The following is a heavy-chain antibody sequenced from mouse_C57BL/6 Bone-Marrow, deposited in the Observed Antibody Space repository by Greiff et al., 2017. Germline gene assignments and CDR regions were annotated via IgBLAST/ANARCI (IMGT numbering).Heavy chain of an antibody. Sequence: EVKLVESGGGLVKPGGSLKLSCAASGFTFSDYGMHWVRQAPEKGLEWVAYISSGSSTIYYADTVKGRFTISRDNAKNTLFLQMTSLRSEDTAMYYCARTTGTSWFAYWGQGTLVTVSA. D-gene: IGHD4-1*01. CDR2: ISSGSSTI. V-gene: IGHV5-17*01. CDR3: ARTTGTSWFAY. CDR1: GFTFSDYG. J-gene: IGHJ3*01.